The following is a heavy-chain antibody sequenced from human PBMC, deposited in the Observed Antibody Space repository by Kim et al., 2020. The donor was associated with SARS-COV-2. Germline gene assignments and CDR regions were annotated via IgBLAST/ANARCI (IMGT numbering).Heavy chain of an antibody. Sequence: SVKVSCKASGFTFTSSAMQWVRQARGQRLEWIGWIVVGSGNTNYAQKFQERVTITRDMSTSTAYMELSSLRSEDTAVYYCAASGCSGGSCSVVTAMDLDYWGQGTLVTVSS. CDR1: GFTFTSSA. V-gene: IGHV1-58*02. J-gene: IGHJ4*02. CDR2: IVVGSGNT. D-gene: IGHD2-15*01. CDR3: AASGCSGGSCSVVTAMDLDY.